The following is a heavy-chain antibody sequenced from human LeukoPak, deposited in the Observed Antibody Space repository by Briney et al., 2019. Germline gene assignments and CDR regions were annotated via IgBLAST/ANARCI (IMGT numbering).Heavy chain of an antibody. CDR2: IYTSAST. V-gene: IGHV4-4*07. CDR1: GGSIRNYY. J-gene: IGHJ3*02. D-gene: IGHD5-24*01. CDR3: ARGRYCSATICSGGDAFDI. Sequence: SDTLYLNCSVSGGSIRNYYWSWIRQPTGKGLEWIGRIYTSASTNYNPSLKSRVTLSVDASKNQFSLRLSSLTAADTAVYYCARGRYCSATICSGGDAFDIWGQGTVVTVSS.